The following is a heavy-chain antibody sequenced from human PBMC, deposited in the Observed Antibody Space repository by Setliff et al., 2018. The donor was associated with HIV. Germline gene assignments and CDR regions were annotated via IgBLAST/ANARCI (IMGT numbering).Heavy chain of an antibody. CDR1: GYTFTSYY. CDR3: AREPSGSGNYFYFDY. V-gene: IGHV1-46*01. J-gene: IGHJ4*02. Sequence: ASVKVSCKASGYTFTSYYMHWVRQASGQGLEWMGIIYPSDGRTTYAQEFQGRVTMTRDTSTSTVYMELSSLRSEDTAVYYCAREPSGSGNYFYFDYWGQGTLVTVSS. CDR2: IYPSDGRT. D-gene: IGHD1-26*01.